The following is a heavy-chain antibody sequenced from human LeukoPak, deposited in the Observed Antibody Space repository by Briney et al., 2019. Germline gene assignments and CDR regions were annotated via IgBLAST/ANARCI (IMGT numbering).Heavy chain of an antibody. CDR1: GFTFSSYA. V-gene: IGHV3-30*04. D-gene: IGHD6-13*01. Sequence: GGSLRLSCAASGFTFSSYAMHWVRQAPGKGLEWVAVISYDGSNKCYADSVKGRFTISRDNSKNTLYLQMNSLRAEDTAVYYCASTAASDYFDYWGQGTLVTVSS. CDR3: ASTAASDYFDY. CDR2: ISYDGSNK. J-gene: IGHJ4*02.